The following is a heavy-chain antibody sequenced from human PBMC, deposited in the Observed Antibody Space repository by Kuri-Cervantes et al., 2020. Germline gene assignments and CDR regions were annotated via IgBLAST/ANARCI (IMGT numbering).Heavy chain of an antibody. CDR1: GFTFSSYG. V-gene: IGHV3-33*01. CDR2: IWYDGGNK. Sequence: GESLKISCAASGFTFSSYGMHWVRQAPGKGLEWVAVIWYDGGNKYYADSVKGRFTISRDNSKNTLYLQMNSLRAEDTAVYYCARDRSSGWYVDSERADYWGQGTLVTVSS. CDR3: ARDRSSGWYVDSERADY. D-gene: IGHD6-19*01. J-gene: IGHJ4*02.